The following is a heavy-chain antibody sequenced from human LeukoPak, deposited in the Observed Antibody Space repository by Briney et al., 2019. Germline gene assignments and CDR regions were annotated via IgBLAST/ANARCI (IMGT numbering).Heavy chain of an antibody. CDR3: ARDPGSSAFDP. V-gene: IGHV3-7*01. J-gene: IGHJ5*02. Sequence: GGSLRLSCAASGFTFSSYWMSWVRQTPEKGLEFVANINQDGSVRNYDDSVKGRFTISRDNAEKSLHLQMNSLRADDTAVYYCARDPGSSAFDPWGQGTLVTVSS. CDR2: INQDGSVR. D-gene: IGHD5/OR15-5a*01. CDR1: GFTFSSYW.